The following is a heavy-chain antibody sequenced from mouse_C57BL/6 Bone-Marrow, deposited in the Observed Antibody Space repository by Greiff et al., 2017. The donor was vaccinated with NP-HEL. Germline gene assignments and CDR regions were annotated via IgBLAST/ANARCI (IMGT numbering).Heavy chain of an antibody. CDR3: AGYSWFAY. D-gene: IGHD2-3*01. V-gene: IGHV1-82*01. CDR1: GYAFSSSW. J-gene: IGHJ3*01. Sequence: VQLQESGPELVKPGASVKISCKASGYAFSSSWMNWVKQRPGKGLEWIGRIYPGDGDTNYNGKFKGKATLTADKSSSTAYMQLSNLTSEDSAVYFCAGYSWFAYWGQGTLVTVSA. CDR2: IYPGDGDT.